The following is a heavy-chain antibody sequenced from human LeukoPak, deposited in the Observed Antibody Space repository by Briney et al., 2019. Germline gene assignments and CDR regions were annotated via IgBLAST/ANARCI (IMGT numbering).Heavy chain of an antibody. V-gene: IGHV4-61*01. CDR2: IYYSGST. CDR1: GGSISSSSYY. J-gene: IGHJ4*02. Sequence: PSETLSLTCTVSGGSISSSSYYWSWIRQPPGKGLEWIGYIYYSGSTNYSPSLKSRVTISLDTSKNQFSLKLTSVTAADTAVYYCSRATSSWRPFDYWGQGTLVTVSS. CDR3: SRATSSWRPFDY. D-gene: IGHD6-13*01.